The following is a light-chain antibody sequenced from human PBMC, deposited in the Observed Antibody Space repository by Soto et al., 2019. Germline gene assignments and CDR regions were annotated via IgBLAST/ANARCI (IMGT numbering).Light chain of an antibody. V-gene: IGKV1-6*01. J-gene: IGKJ1*01. Sequence: AIQMTQSPTSLSASVGDRVIITCRARQDISKDLGWYQQKPGKAPKFLIYSATSTQSGVPSTFSGSGFGTDFTLTIISLQPEDFATYYCLQDHDYPRTFGQGTKVEF. CDR1: QDISKD. CDR3: LQDHDYPRT. CDR2: SAT.